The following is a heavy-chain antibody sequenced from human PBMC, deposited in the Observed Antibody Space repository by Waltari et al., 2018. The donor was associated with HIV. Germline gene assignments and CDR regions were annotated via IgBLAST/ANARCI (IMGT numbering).Heavy chain of an antibody. CDR2: GDPEDGET. CDR3: ASLAAAVYFDA. J-gene: IGHJ4*02. V-gene: IGHV1-69-2*01. CDR1: GYTFTGYY. Sequence: EVHLVQSGPEVKKPGATVKISCTVSGYTFTGYYIHWVREAPGKGLEWMGLGDPEDGETVYAEKFQGRPTISADTSAATVSFELTGLRSDDTAIYYCASLAAAVYFDAWGQGTPLSVSS. D-gene: IGHD6-13*01.